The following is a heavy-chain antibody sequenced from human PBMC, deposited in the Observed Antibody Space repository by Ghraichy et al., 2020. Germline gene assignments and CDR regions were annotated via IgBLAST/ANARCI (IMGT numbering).Heavy chain of an antibody. Sequence: GESLNISCAASGFTFNTYSMNWVRQAPGKGLEWVASISSTSAYKYYAGSVKGRFTISRDNAENSLFLQMESLRAEDTALYYCARDLGNWGSGSGYWGQGTLVTVSS. J-gene: IGHJ4*02. V-gene: IGHV3-21*04. CDR1: GFTFNTYS. CDR2: ISSTSAYK. D-gene: IGHD7-27*01. CDR3: ARDLGNWGSGSGY.